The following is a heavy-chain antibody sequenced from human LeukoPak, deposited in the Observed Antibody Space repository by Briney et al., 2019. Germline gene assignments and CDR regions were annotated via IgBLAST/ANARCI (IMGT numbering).Heavy chain of an antibody. CDR3: AKRGVVIRVILVGFHKEAYYFDS. J-gene: IGHJ4*02. CDR1: GVTLSNYG. Sequence: GGSLRLSCAVSGVTLSNYGMSWVRQAPGKGLEWVAGISDSGGRTNYADTVKGRFTISRDNPKKTLYLQMNSLRAEDTAVYFCAKRGVVIRVILVGFHKEAYYFDSWGQGALATVSS. CDR2: ISDSGGRT. D-gene: IGHD3-22*01. V-gene: IGHV3-23*01.